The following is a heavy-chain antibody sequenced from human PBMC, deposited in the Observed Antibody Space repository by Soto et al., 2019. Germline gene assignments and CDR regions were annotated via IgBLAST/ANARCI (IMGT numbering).Heavy chain of an antibody. D-gene: IGHD3-22*01. CDR2: ISGNGGT. V-gene: IGHV3-23*01. Sequence: PGGSLRLSGAASVFTVSIYAMSWVRQAPGKGLEWVSTISGNGGTSYADFVRGRFTISRDNSKNTLYLQMNSLRAEDTAVYYCAKDAPGSGWLSDYWGQGTLVTVSS. J-gene: IGHJ4*02. CDR1: VFTVSIYA. CDR3: AKDAPGSGWLSDY.